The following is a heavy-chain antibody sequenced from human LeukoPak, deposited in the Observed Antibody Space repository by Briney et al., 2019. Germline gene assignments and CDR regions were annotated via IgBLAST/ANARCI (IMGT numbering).Heavy chain of an antibody. V-gene: IGHV4-34*01. CDR1: GGSFSGYY. CDR2: IYYSGST. Sequence: KTSETLSLTCAVYGGSFSGYYWSWIRQPPGKGLEWIGSIYYSGSTYYNPSLKSRVTISVDTSKNQFSLKLSSVTAADTAVYYCARGAGSGSYYPSYNWFDPWGQGTLVTVSS. D-gene: IGHD3-10*01. J-gene: IGHJ5*02. CDR3: ARGAGSGSYYPSYNWFDP.